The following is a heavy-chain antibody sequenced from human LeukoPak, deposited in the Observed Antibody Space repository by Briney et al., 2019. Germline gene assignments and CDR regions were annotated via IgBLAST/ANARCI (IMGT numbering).Heavy chain of an antibody. J-gene: IGHJ4*02. CDR1: GFTFSSYA. Sequence: PGGSLRLSCAASGFTFSSYAMHWVRQAPGKGLEYVSAISSNGGSTYYANSVKGRFTISRDNSKNTLYLQMGSLRAEDMAVYYCARGSEVATPGIDYWGQGTLVTVSS. CDR3: ARGSEVATPGIDY. V-gene: IGHV3-64*01. CDR2: ISSNGGST. D-gene: IGHD5-24*01.